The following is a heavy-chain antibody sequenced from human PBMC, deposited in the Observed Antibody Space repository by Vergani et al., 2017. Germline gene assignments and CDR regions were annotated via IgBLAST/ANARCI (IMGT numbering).Heavy chain of an antibody. CDR3: AKSGYSSGWYPGGY. D-gene: IGHD6-19*01. CDR2: ISGGGGST. Sequence: EVQLLESGGGLVQPGGSLRLSCAASGFTFSSYAMSWVRQAPGKGLEWVSAISGGGGSTYYADSVKGRFTISRDNSKKTLYLQMNSLRAEDTAVYYCAKSGYSSGWYPGGYWGQGTLVTVSS. CDR1: GFTFSSYA. V-gene: IGHV3-23*01. J-gene: IGHJ4*02.